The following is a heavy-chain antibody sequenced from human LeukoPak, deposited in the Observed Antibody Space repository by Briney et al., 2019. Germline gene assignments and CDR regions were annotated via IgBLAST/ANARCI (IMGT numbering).Heavy chain of an antibody. CDR2: IYHSGST. D-gene: IGHD3-22*01. Sequence: SQTLSLTCAVSAGSISSGGYSWSWIRQPPGKGLEWIGYIYHSGSTYYNPSLKSRVTISVDRSKNQFSLKLSSVTAADTAVYYCAGLTYYYDSSGYRRGYWFDPWGQGTLVTVSS. V-gene: IGHV4-30-2*01. CDR1: AGSISSGGYS. J-gene: IGHJ5*02. CDR3: AGLTYYYDSSGYRRGYWFDP.